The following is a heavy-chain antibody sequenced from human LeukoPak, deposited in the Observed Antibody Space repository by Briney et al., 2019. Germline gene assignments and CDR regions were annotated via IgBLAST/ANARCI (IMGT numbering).Heavy chain of an antibody. Sequence: GGSLRLSCAASGFIVSSNYMSWVRQAPGKGLEWVGRIKTKTAGGTIDYAAPVKGRFTISRDDSKNMLYLQMNSLKTEDTAVYFCTTDYYDSSGYVFWGQGTLVTVSS. CDR3: TTDYYDSSGYVF. CDR1: GFIVSSNY. D-gene: IGHD3-22*01. J-gene: IGHJ4*02. CDR2: IKTKTAGGTI. V-gene: IGHV3-15*01.